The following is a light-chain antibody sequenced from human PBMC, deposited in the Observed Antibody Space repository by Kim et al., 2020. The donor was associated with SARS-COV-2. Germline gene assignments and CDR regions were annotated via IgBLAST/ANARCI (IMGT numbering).Light chain of an antibody. J-gene: IGKJ1*01. CDR3: QQYGYSPWT. CDR1: QSVSDSS. Sequence: EIVLTQSPGTLSLSPGVRATLSCRASQSVSDSSLAWYQHKPGRAPRLLIYGASTRATGIPDRFSGSGSGTDFTLTISRLEPEDFAMYYCQQYGYSPWTFGQGTKVEIK. V-gene: IGKV3-20*01. CDR2: GAS.